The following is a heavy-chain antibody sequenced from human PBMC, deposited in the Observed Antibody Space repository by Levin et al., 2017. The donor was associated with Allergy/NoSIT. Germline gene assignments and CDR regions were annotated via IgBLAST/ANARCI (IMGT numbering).Heavy chain of an antibody. CDR1: GFTFMRHG. V-gene: IGHV3-33*07. D-gene: IGHD2-15*01. CDR3: ARDMSFGSLVD. J-gene: IGHJ4*02. CDR2: IWYDGSKP. Sequence: GGSQRLSCATSGFTFMRHGMFWVRQAPGKGLEWVALIWYDGSKPNYADSVKGRVTIFKDSYTNTLYLEMDRLRVDDTAIYYCARDMSFGSLVDWGQGTRVTVSS.